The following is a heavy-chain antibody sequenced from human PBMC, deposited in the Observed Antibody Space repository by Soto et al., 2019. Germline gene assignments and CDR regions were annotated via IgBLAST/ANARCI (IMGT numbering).Heavy chain of an antibody. D-gene: IGHD3-22*01. Sequence: VESLRHSCEASGFTFSSCDMNWGRQAPGKGLEWLSYISGSGRTVYYADSVKGRFTISRDSAKKSLFLQMDSLRAEDTALYYCATGDNNTGYFYAFDHWA. V-gene: IGHV3-48*03. CDR3: ATGDNNTGYFYAFDH. CDR1: GFTFSSCD. CDR2: ISGSGRTV. J-gene: IGHJ3*01.